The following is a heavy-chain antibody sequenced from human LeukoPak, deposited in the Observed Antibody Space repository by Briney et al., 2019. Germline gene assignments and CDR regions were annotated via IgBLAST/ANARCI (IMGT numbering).Heavy chain of an antibody. Sequence: SETLSLTCTVSGGSIRSYYWSWIRQPPGKGLEWIGYVYYSGSTNYNPSLKSRVTISVDTSKNQFSLKLNSVTAADTAVYYCARVFSNYDSSGSHPSFDYWGQGTLVIVSS. V-gene: IGHV4-59*01. J-gene: IGHJ4*02. CDR1: GGSIRSYY. D-gene: IGHD3-22*01. CDR2: VYYSGST. CDR3: ARVFSNYDSSGSHPSFDY.